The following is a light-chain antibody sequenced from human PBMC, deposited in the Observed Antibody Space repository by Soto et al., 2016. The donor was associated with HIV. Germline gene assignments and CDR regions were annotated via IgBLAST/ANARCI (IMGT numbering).Light chain of an antibody. CDR3: DSRDSSGNHLI. J-gene: IGLJ2*01. Sequence: SSELTQDPAVSVALGQTVKITCQGDSLRSYYATWYQQKPGQAPVFVIYGQSNRPSGIPDRFSGSSSGSTASLTITGAQAEDEADYYCDSRDSSGNHLIFGGGTKLTVL. CDR2: GQS. V-gene: IGLV3-19*01. CDR1: SLRSYY.